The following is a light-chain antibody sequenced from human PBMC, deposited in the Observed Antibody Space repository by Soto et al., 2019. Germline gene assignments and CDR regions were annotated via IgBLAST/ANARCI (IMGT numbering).Light chain of an antibody. CDR2: DVS. Sequence: QSALTQPRSVSGSPGQSVTISCTGTSSDVGGYNYVSWYQQHPGKAPKLMIYDVSKRPSGVPDRFSGSKSGNTASLTISGLQAEDEADYYCCSYAGSYPSGYVFGTGTKLTVL. V-gene: IGLV2-11*01. CDR3: CSYAGSYPSGYV. J-gene: IGLJ1*01. CDR1: SSDVGGYNY.